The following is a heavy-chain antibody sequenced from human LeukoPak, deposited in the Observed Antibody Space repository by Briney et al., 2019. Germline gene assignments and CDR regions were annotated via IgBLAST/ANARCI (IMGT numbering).Heavy chain of an antibody. V-gene: IGHV1-69*06. Sequence: GASVKVSCKASGGTFSSYAISWVRQAPGQGLEWMGGIIPIFGTANYAQKFQGRVTITADKSTSTAYMELSRLRSDDTAVYYCATLWFGELLYQESPDYWGQGTLVTVSS. J-gene: IGHJ4*02. CDR3: ATLWFGELLYQESPDY. CDR2: IIPIFGTA. CDR1: GGTFSSYA. D-gene: IGHD3-10*01.